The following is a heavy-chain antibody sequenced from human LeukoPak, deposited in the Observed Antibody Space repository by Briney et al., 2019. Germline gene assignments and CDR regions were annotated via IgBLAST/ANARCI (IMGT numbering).Heavy chain of an antibody. Sequence: PGGSLRLSCAASGFTFSSYWMSWVRQAPGKGLEWVANIKQDGSEKYYVDSVKGRFTISRDNAKNSLYLQMNSLRAEDTAVYYCARVKGSYGSGSCYLDYWGQGTLVTVSS. J-gene: IGHJ4*02. CDR3: ARVKGSYGSGSCYLDY. CDR2: IKQDGSEK. CDR1: GFTFSSYW. D-gene: IGHD3-10*01. V-gene: IGHV3-7*01.